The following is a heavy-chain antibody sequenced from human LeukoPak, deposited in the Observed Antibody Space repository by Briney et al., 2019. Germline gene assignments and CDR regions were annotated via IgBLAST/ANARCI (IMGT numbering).Heavy chain of an antibody. V-gene: IGHV3-74*01. D-gene: IGHD3-22*01. J-gene: IGHJ4*02. CDR3: VREGSYYYYDSTGYHSGLFDY. CDR1: GFTFSTYW. Sequence: GGSLRLSCAASGFTFSTYWMHWVRQAPGKGLVWVSRINSDGSSTRYADSVKGRFTISRDNAENTLYLQMNSLRAEDTAVYYCVREGSYYYYDSTGYHSGLFDYWGQGTLVTVSS. CDR2: INSDGSST.